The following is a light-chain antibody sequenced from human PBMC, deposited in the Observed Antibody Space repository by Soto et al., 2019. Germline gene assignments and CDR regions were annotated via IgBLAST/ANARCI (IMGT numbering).Light chain of an antibody. V-gene: IGLV2-14*01. J-gene: IGLJ2*01. Sequence: QSALTQPASVSGSPGQSITISCTGTSSDVDGYNYVSWYQYHPGKAPKLMIYDVNNRPSGVSNRFSGSKSGNTASLTISGLQAEDEADYYCASYGGRDDMIFGGGTKLTVL. CDR3: ASYGGRDDMI. CDR1: SSDVDGYNY. CDR2: DVN.